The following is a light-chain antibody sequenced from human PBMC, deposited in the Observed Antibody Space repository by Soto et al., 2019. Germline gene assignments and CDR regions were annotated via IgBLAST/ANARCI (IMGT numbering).Light chain of an antibody. CDR2: DVT. CDR1: SIDIGAYNY. Sequence: QSVLTQPASVSGSPGQSITISCTGTSIDIGAYNYVSWYQQHPGKAPKLMIYDVTNRPSGVSSRFSGSKSANTASLTISGLQAEDEADYYCSSYTSGSTSYVFGTGTKVTVL. CDR3: SSYTSGSTSYV. J-gene: IGLJ1*01. V-gene: IGLV2-14*03.